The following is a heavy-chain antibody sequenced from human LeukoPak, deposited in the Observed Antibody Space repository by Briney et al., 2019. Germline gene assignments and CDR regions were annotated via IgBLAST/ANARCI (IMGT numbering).Heavy chain of an antibody. CDR1: GGSISSYY. J-gene: IGHJ6*03. CDR2: IYYSGST. V-gene: IGHV4-59*01. CDR3: ARVRDYYYYYMDV. Sequence: SETLSLTCTVSGGSISSYYWSWIRQPPGKGLEWIGYIYYSGSTNYNPSLKSRVTISVDTSKNQFSLKLSSVTAADTAVYYCARVRDYYYYYMDVWGKGTTVTISS.